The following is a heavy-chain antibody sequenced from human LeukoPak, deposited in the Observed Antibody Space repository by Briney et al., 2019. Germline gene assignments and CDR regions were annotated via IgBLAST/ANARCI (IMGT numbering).Heavy chain of an antibody. J-gene: IGHJ4*02. V-gene: IGHV5-51*01. Sequence: HGESLKISCKGSGYSFTSYWIGWVRQMSGKGLEWMGIIYPNDSDTRYSPSFQGQVTISADKSISTAYLQWSSLKASDTAMYYCARPKTGISDGGYFDYWGQGTQVTVSS. CDR2: IYPNDSDT. CDR1: GYSFTSYW. CDR3: ARPKTGISDGGYFDY. D-gene: IGHD1-14*01.